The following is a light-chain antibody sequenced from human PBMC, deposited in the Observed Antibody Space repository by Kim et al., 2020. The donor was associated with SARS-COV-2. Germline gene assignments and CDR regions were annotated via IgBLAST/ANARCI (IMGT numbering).Light chain of an antibody. CDR1: TSDVGGYNY. J-gene: IGLJ3*02. V-gene: IGLV2-14*03. Sequence: GQSITISCTGTTSDVGGYNYVSWYQQHPGKAPKLMIYDVSNRPSGVSNRFSGSKSGNTASLTISGLQAEDEADYYCSSYTSSSTRVFGGGTKLTVL. CDR2: DVS. CDR3: SSYTSSSTRV.